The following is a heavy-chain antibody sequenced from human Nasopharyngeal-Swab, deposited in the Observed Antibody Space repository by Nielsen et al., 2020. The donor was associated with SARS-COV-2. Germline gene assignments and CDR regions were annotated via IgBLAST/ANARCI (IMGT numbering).Heavy chain of an antibody. D-gene: IGHD3-22*01. J-gene: IGHJ4*02. Sequence: VRQMPGKGLEWVSSISSSSSYIYYADSVKGRFTISRDNAKNSLYLQMNSLRAEDTAVYYCARVRTDYYDSSGYYPSGGDDYWGQGTLVTVSS. V-gene: IGHV3-21*01. CDR3: ARVRTDYYDSSGYYPSGGDDY. CDR2: ISSSSSYI.